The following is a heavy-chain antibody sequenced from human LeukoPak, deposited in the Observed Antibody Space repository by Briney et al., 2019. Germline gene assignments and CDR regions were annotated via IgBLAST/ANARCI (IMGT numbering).Heavy chain of an antibody. V-gene: IGHV1-2*02. J-gene: IGHJ4*02. CDR2: ISPNSGGT. CDR1: VYTFTHYY. D-gene: IGHD3-22*01. Sequence: SVTVSFMASVYTFTHYYMHWVRQAPGQGLAWMGWISPNSGGTNYAQKFQRRVTMTRDTSISTAYMELSRLRSDDTAVYYCAREYYYVSSGYYSHQLDYWGQGALVTVCS. CDR3: AREYYYVSSGYYSHQLDY.